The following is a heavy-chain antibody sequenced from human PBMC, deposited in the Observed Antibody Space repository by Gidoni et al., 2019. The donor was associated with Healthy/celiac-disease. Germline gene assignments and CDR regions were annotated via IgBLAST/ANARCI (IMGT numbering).Heavy chain of an antibody. J-gene: IGHJ4*02. D-gene: IGHD6-25*01. CDR1: GGTFSSYP. CDR2: IIPIFGTA. V-gene: IGHV1-69*06. Sequence: QVQLVQSGAEVKKPGSSVKVSCKAPGGTFSSYPINWVRQAPGQGLEWWGGIIPIFGTANYAQKFQGRVTITADKSASTAYMELSSLRSEDTAVYYCASNGGIEAAGPPGNYWGQGTLVTVSS. CDR3: ASNGGIEAAGPPGNY.